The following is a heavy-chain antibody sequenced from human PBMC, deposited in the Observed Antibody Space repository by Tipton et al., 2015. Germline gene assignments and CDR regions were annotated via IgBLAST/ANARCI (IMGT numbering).Heavy chain of an antibody. CDR2: VIVAFGLT. CDR1: GGTFTSYA. CDR3: AGTDTGDRYDFDL. Sequence: QSGAEVKKPGSSVKVSCKASGGTFTSYAFSWVRQAPGQGLEWMGVVIVAFGLTKYAQKFQGSVAISADTSTNTVFMQLSSLKTEDTAVYFCAGTDTGDRYDFDLWGQGTLVTVSS. V-gene: IGHV1-69*17. D-gene: IGHD2-8*02. J-gene: IGHJ4*02.